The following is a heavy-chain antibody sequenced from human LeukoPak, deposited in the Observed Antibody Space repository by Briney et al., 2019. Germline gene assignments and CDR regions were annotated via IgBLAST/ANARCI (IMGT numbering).Heavy chain of an antibody. CDR2: ISYDGSNK. D-gene: IGHD2-15*01. CDR1: GFTFSSYA. V-gene: IGHV3-30-3*01. CDR3: ARDLGYCSGGSCYTSYYYGMDV. J-gene: IGHJ6*02. Sequence: GGSLRLSCAASGFTFSSYAMHWVRQAPGKGLEWVAVISYDGSNKYYADSVKGRFTISRDNSKNTLYLQMNSLRAEDTAVYYCARDLGYCSGGSCYTSYYYGMDVWGQGTTVTVSS.